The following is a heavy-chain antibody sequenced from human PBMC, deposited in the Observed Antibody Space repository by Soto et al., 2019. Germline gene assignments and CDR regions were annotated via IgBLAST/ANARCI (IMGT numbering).Heavy chain of an antibody. Sequence: SETLSLTCTVSGGSISSYYWSWIRQPPGKGLEWIGYIYYSGSTNYNPSPKSRVTISVDTSKNQFSLKLSSVTAADTAVYYCARGVGYSSSWYYYYGMDVWGQGTTVTVSS. D-gene: IGHD6-13*01. CDR2: IYYSGST. CDR1: GGSISSYY. J-gene: IGHJ6*02. CDR3: ARGVGYSSSWYYYYGMDV. V-gene: IGHV4-59*01.